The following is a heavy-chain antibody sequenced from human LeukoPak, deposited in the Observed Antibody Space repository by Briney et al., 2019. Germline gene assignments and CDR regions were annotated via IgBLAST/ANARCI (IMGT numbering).Heavy chain of an antibody. Sequence: GGSLRLSCAASGFTFSSYGMHWVRQAPGKGLEWVAFIRYDGSNKYYADSVKGRFTISRDNSKNTLYLQMNSLRAEDTAVYYCAKAFRDRDAFDIWGQGTMVTVSS. D-gene: IGHD2-21*01. CDR3: AKAFRDRDAFDI. V-gene: IGHV3-30*02. CDR2: IRYDGSNK. J-gene: IGHJ3*02. CDR1: GFTFSSYG.